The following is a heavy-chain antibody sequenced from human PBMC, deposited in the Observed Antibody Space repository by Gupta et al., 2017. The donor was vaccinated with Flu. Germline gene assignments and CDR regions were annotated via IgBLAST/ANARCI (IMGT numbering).Heavy chain of an antibody. J-gene: IGHJ4*02. D-gene: IGHD3-10*01. CDR1: GYFFTSYG. Sequence: QVQLVQSGAEVKKPGASVKVSCRASGYFFTSYGMNWVRQAPGQRLEWMGWINAGNGDTKYSDHFLGRVTITRDTFASTAFMELSSLISEDTAVYFCATHIPVNIGSGSFWGQGTLVTVSS. V-gene: IGHV1-3*01. CDR2: INAGNGDT. CDR3: ATHIPVNIGSGSF.